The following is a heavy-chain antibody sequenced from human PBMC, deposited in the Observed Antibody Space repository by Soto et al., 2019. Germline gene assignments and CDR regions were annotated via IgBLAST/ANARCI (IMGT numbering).Heavy chain of an antibody. CDR2: ISSSSSYT. CDR1: GFTFSDYY. CDR3: ASHGVNYWFDP. D-gene: IGHD3-10*01. J-gene: IGHJ5*02. V-gene: IGHV3-11*06. Sequence: VGSLRLSGAASGFTFSDYYMSWIRQAPGKGLEWVSYISSSSSYTNYADSVKGRFTISRDNAKNSLYLQMNSLRAEDTAVYYCASHGVNYWFDPWGQGTLVTVSS.